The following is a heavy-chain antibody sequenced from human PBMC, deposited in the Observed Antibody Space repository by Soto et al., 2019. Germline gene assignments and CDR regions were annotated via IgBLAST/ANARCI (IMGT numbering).Heavy chain of an antibody. J-gene: IGHJ6*02. V-gene: IGHV1-69*13. Sequence: ASVKVSCKASGGTFSSYAISWVRQAPGQGLEWMGGIIPIFGTANYAQKFQGRVTITADESTSTAYMELSSLRSEDTAVYYCARDPGLMTGSLRFLEWLHFRHGMDVWGQGTTVTVSS. D-gene: IGHD3-3*01. CDR3: ARDPGLMTGSLRFLEWLHFRHGMDV. CDR1: GGTFSSYA. CDR2: IIPIFGTA.